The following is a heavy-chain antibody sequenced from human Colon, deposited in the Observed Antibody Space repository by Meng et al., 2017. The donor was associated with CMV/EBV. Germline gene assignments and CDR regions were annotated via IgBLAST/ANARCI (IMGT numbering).Heavy chain of an antibody. D-gene: IGHD1-1*01. CDR3: AKDWTQDGLFTFDF. Sequence: GGSLKISCSVSGFTFSAFSMNWVRQTPSKGLEWVSIIYQDGRQFYADSVKGRFTISRDNSRDTVYLQMTDLRADDTATYFCAKDWTQDGLFTFDFWGRGTVVTVSS. CDR2: IIYQDGRQ. V-gene: IGHV3-23*03. CDR1: GFTFSAFS. J-gene: IGHJ4*02.